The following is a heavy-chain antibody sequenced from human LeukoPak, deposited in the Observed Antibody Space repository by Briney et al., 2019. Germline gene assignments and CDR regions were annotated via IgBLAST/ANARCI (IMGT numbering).Heavy chain of an antibody. CDR3: ARGLNYYYYGMDV. V-gene: IGHV4-34*01. CDR1: GGSFSGYY. J-gene: IGHJ6*04. Sequence: PSETLSLTCAVYGGSFSGYYWSWIRQPPGKGLEWIGEINHSGSTNYNPSLKSRVTISVDPSKNQFSLKLSSVTAADTAVYYCARGLNYYYYGMDVWGKGTTVTVSS. CDR2: INHSGST.